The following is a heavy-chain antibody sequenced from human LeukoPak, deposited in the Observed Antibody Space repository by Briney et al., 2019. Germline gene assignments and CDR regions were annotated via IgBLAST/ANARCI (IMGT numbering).Heavy chain of an antibody. J-gene: IGHJ6*03. D-gene: IGHD3-3*01. CDR1: GYTFTSYG. Sequence: ASVKVSCKASGYTFTSYGISWVRQAPGQGLEWMGWISAYNGNTNYAQKLQGRVTMTTDTSTSTAYMELRSLRSDDTAVYYCARLRFLEWLLGGYYYYMDVSGKGTTVTVSS. CDR2: ISAYNGNT. CDR3: ARLRFLEWLLGGYYYYMDV. V-gene: IGHV1-18*01.